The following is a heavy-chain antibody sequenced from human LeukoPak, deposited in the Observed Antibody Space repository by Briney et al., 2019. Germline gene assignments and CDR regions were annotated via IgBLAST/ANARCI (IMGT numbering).Heavy chain of an antibody. CDR1: GLTFSSYA. J-gene: IGHJ4*02. D-gene: IGHD6-19*01. CDR2: ISYDGSNK. Sequence: TGRSLRLSCAASGLTFSSYAMHWVRQAPGKGLEWVAVISYDGSNKYYADSVKGRFTISRDNSKNTLYLQMNSLRAEDTAVYYCAIGSGWSTPPYWGQGTLVTVSS. V-gene: IGHV3-30*04. CDR3: AIGSGWSTPPY.